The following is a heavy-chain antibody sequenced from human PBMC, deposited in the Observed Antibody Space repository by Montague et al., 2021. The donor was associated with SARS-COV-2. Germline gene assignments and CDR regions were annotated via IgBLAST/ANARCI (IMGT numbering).Heavy chain of an antibody. Sequence: SETLSLTCTVSGGSISSYYWSWIRQPPGKGLEWIGYIYYRGSTNYNPSLKSRVTISVDTSKNQFSLKLSSVAAADTAVYYCARQRRYQLPITIFGVVMADAFDIWGQGTMVTVSS. CDR2: IYYRGST. CDR1: GGSISSYY. J-gene: IGHJ3*02. V-gene: IGHV4-59*08. D-gene: IGHD3-3*01. CDR3: ARQRRYQLPITIFGVVMADAFDI.